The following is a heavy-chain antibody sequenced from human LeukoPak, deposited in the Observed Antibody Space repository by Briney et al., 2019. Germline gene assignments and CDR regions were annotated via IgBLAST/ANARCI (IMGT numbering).Heavy chain of an antibody. CDR3: ARSTTLNWFDP. Sequence: GGSLRPSCAASGFTVSSNYMSWVRQAPGKGLEWVSVIYSGGSTYYADSVKGRFTISRHNSKNTLYLQMNSLRAEDTAVYYCARSTTLNWFDPWGQGTLVTVSS. V-gene: IGHV3-53*04. CDR2: IYSGGST. D-gene: IGHD1-26*01. J-gene: IGHJ5*02. CDR1: GFTVSSNY.